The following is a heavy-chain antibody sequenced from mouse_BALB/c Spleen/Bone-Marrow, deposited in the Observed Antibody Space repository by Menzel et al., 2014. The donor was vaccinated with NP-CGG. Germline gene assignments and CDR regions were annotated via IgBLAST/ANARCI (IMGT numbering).Heavy chain of an antibody. CDR3: ARGSWDRYAMDY. CDR2: INPYNDGT. V-gene: IGHV1-14*01. J-gene: IGHJ4*01. Sequence: EVHLVESGPELVKPGASVKMSCKASGYTFTGYVMHWVKQKPGQGLERIGYINPYNDGTKYNEKFKGKATLTSDKSSSTAYMELSSLTSEDSAVYYCARGSWDRYAMDYWGQGTSVTVSS. D-gene: IGHD1-1*01. CDR1: GYTFTGYV.